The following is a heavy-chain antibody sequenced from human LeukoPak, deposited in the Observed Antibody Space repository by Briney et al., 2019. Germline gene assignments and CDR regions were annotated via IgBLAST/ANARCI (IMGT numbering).Heavy chain of an antibody. D-gene: IGHD2/OR15-2a*01. Sequence: GGSLRLSCAASGFTFSTYSMFWVRQAPGKGLEWVSSVSSTSSYIYYAESVKGRFTISRDNAKNSLYLQMNSLGAEDTAVYYCAGGEERIESRPQYYYYGMDVWGQGTTVTVSS. CDR1: GFTFSTYS. CDR2: VSSTSSYI. J-gene: IGHJ6*02. V-gene: IGHV3-21*01. CDR3: AGGEERIESRPQYYYYGMDV.